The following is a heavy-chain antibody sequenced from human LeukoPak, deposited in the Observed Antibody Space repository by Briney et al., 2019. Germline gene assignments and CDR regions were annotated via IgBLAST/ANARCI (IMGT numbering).Heavy chain of an antibody. CDR2: IWYDGSNK. D-gene: IGHD3-10*01. CDR1: GFTFSSYG. Sequence: GRSLRLSCAASGFTFSSYGMHWVRQAPGKGLEWVAVIWYDGSNKYYADSVKGRFTISRDNSKNTLYLQMNSLRAEDTAVYHCAKDRGYFDYWGQGTLVTVSS. J-gene: IGHJ4*02. CDR3: AKDRGYFDY. V-gene: IGHV3-33*06.